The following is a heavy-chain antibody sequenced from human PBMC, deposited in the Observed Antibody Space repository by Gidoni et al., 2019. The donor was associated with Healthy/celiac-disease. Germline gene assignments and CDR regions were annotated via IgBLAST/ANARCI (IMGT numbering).Heavy chain of an antibody. Sequence: QVQLGESGGGMVKPGGSLRLSGAAAGFTFSEYYMSWIRQAPGKGLEWVSYISSSGSTIYYADSVKGRFTISRDNAKNSLYLQMNSLRAEDTAVYYCARGDLADDYGDYGDDYWGQGTLVTVSS. D-gene: IGHD4-17*01. V-gene: IGHV3-11*01. CDR1: GFTFSEYY. CDR3: ARGDLADDYGDYGDDY. CDR2: ISSSGSTI. J-gene: IGHJ4*02.